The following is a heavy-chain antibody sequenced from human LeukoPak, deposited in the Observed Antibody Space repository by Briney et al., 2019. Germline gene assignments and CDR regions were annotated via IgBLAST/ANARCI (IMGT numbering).Heavy chain of an antibody. Sequence: SETLSLTCTVSGGSISSGSYYWGWIRQPPGKGLEWIGSIYFSGSTYDNPSLKSRLTMSVDTSKNQFSLKVTSVTAADTAVYYCARFYGAFDCWGQGTLVTVSS. CDR1: GGSISSGSYY. V-gene: IGHV4-39*07. J-gene: IGHJ4*02. CDR2: IYFSGST. D-gene: IGHD4-17*01. CDR3: ARFYGAFDC.